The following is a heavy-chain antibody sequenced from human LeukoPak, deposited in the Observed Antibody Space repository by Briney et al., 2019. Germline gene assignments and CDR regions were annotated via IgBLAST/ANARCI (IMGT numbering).Heavy chain of an antibody. D-gene: IGHD1-26*01. CDR3: ARRDGGSYYWFDY. J-gene: IGHJ4*02. Sequence: ETLSLTCTVSGGSISSSSYYWGWIRQPPGKGLEWIGSVYYSGSTYYNPSLKSRVTISVDTSKNQFSLKLSSVTAADTAVYYCARRDGGSYYWFDYWGQGTLVTVSS. CDR2: VYYSGST. V-gene: IGHV4-39*01. CDR1: GGSISSSSYY.